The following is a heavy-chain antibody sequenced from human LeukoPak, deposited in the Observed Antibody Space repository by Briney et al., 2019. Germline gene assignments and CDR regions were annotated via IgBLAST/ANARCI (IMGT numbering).Heavy chain of an antibody. V-gene: IGHV4-34*01. J-gene: IGHJ4*02. Sequence: SSETLSLTCAVYGGSFSDYYWSWIRQPPGKGLEWIGEINHSRSTNYNPSLKSRVTISVDTSKNQFSLKLSSVTAADTAVYYCARGVPHARWGQGTLVTVSS. CDR1: GGSFSDYY. D-gene: IGHD6-6*01. CDR3: ARGVPHAR. CDR2: INHSRST.